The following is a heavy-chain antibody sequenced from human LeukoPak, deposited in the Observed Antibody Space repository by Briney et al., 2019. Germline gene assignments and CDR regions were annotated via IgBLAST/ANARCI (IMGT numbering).Heavy chain of an antibody. CDR3: ARGHEWPQNGFDP. Sequence: PSETLSLTCTVSGASISSGGYYWSWIRHHPGKGLEWIGRIYYSGSTFYNPSLKSRLTISVDTSKNQFSLKLSSVTAADTAVYYCARGHEWPQNGFDPWGQGTLVTVSS. D-gene: IGHD3-3*01. CDR1: GASISSGGYY. CDR2: IYYSGST. J-gene: IGHJ5*02. V-gene: IGHV4-31*03.